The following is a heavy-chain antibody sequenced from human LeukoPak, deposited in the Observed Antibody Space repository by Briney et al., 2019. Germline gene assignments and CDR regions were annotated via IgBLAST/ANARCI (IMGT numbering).Heavy chain of an antibody. CDR1: GFTFSSYA. CDR2: ISGSGGST. V-gene: IGHV3-23*01. CDR3: AKHYDFWSSYFDY. D-gene: IGHD3-3*01. Sequence: GGSLRLSCAASGFTFSSYAMSWVRQAPGKGLEWVSAISGSGGSTYYADSVKGRFTISRDNSKNALYLQMNSLRAEDTAVYYCAKHYDFWSSYFDYWGQGTLVTVSS. J-gene: IGHJ4*02.